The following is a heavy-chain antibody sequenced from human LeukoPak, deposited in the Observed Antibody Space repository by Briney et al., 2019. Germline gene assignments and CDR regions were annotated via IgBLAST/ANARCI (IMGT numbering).Heavy chain of an antibody. J-gene: IGHJ4*02. D-gene: IGHD1-26*01. Sequence: PGESLRLSCAASGFTFDDYTLHWVRQAPGKGLEWVSLISWDSTNKYYADSVKGRFTISGDNRKKSLDLQMNSLRTEDTALYYCAKEGSGSYPELAYWGQGTLVTVSS. CDR2: ISWDSTNK. CDR1: GFTFDDYT. CDR3: AKEGSGSYPELAY. V-gene: IGHV3-43*01.